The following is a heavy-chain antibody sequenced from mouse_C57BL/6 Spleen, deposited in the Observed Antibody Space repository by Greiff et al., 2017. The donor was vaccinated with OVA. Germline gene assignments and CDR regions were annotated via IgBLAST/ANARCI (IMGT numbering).Heavy chain of an antibody. CDR2: IDPSASYT. CDR3: ARGYYGRSSWYFDV. J-gene: IGHJ1*03. CDR1: GYTFTSYW. Sequence: VQLQQPGAELVMPGASVKLSCKASGYTFTSYWMHWVKQRPGQGLEWIGEIDPSASYTNYNQKFKGKSTLTVDKSSSTAYMQLSSLTSEDSAVYYCARGYYGRSSWYFDVWGTGTTVTVSS. D-gene: IGHD1-1*01. V-gene: IGHV1-69*01.